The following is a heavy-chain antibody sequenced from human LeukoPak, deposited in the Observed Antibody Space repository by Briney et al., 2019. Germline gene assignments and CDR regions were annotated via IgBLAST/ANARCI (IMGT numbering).Heavy chain of an antibody. Sequence: GGSLRLSRAASGFTFSSYWMHWVRQAPGKGLVWVSRINSDGSSTSCADSVKGRFTIPRDNAKNTLYLQMNSLRAEDTAVYYCARVEYSSGWYDYWGQGTLVTVSS. D-gene: IGHD6-19*01. CDR3: ARVEYSSGWYDY. J-gene: IGHJ4*02. CDR2: INSDGSST. V-gene: IGHV3-74*01. CDR1: GFTFSSYW.